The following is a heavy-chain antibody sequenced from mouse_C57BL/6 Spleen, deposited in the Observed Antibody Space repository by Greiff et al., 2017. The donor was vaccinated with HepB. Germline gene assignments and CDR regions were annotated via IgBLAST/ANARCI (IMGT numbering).Heavy chain of an antibody. V-gene: IGHV5-17*01. CDR2: ISSGSSTI. Sequence: SGGGLVKPGGSLKLSCAASGFTFSDYGMHWVRQAPEKGLEWVAYISSGSSTIYYADTVKGRFTISRDNAKNTLFLQMTSLRSEDTAMYYCARTITTVVATGSAYWGQGTLVTVSA. CDR3: ARTITTVVATGSAY. CDR1: GFTFSDYG. D-gene: IGHD1-1*01. J-gene: IGHJ3*01.